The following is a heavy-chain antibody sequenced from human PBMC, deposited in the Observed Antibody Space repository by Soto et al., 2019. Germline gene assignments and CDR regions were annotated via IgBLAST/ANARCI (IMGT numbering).Heavy chain of an antibody. Sequence: QVQLQESGPGLVKPSQTLSLTCTVSGGSISSGAYYWSWIRQHPGKGLEWIGYIYYSGSTYCNPSLKSRVTISVDRSKNQFSLKLSSVAAADTAVYYCARVGRDGYNTAWYFDLWGRGTLVTVSS. CDR2: IYYSGST. D-gene: IGHD5-12*01. V-gene: IGHV4-31*03. CDR3: ARVGRDGYNTAWYFDL. CDR1: GGSISSGAYY. J-gene: IGHJ2*01.